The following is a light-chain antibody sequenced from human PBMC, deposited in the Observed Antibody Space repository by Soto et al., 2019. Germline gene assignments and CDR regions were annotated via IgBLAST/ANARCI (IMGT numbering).Light chain of an antibody. CDR3: SSYTSSSTLE. J-gene: IGLJ2*01. Sequence: QSALTQPASVSGSPGQSITISCTGTSSDVGGYNYVSWYQQHPGKAPKFMIYDVSNRPSGVSNRFSGSKSGNTASLTISGLQAEDEAHYYCSSYTSSSTLEFGGGTKVTVL. CDR2: DVS. V-gene: IGLV2-14*01. CDR1: SSDVGGYNY.